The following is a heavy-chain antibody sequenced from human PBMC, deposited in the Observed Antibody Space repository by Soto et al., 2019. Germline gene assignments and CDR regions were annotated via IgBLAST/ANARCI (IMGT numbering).Heavy chain of an antibody. CDR1: GGSISSYY. D-gene: IGHD3-10*01. Sequence: SETLSLTCTVSGGSISSYYWSWIRQPAGKGLEWIWRIYTSGSTNYNPSLKSRVTMSVDTSKNQFSLKLSSVTAADTAVYYCARGYYYGSGSYYLDYYYYGMDVWGQGTTVTVS. CDR3: ARGYYYGSGSYYLDYYYYGMDV. V-gene: IGHV4-4*07. J-gene: IGHJ6*02. CDR2: IYTSGST.